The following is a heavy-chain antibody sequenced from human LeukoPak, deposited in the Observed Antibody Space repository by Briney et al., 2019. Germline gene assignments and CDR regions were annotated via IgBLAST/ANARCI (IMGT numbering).Heavy chain of an antibody. Sequence: GGSLRLSCAASGFTVSSNYMSWVRQAPGKGLEWVSVIYSGGSTYYADSVRGRFTISRDNSKNTLYPQMNSLRAEDTAVYYCARDTGGSFDYWGQGTLVTVSS. CDR3: ARDTGGSFDY. CDR2: IYSGGST. V-gene: IGHV3-53*01. D-gene: IGHD1-14*01. CDR1: GFTVSSNY. J-gene: IGHJ4*02.